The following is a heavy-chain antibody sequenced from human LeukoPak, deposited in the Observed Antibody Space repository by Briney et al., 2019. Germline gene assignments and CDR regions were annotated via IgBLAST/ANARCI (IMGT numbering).Heavy chain of an antibody. CDR2: ISAYNGNT. D-gene: IGHD5-12*01. J-gene: IGHJ4*02. Sequence: ASVKVSCKASGYTFTSSGISWVRQAPGQGLEWMGWISAYNGNTNYAQKLQGRVTMTTDTSTSTAYMELRSLRSDDTAVYYCARRLEGGYRVYYFDYWGQGTLVTVSS. CDR3: ARRLEGGYRVYYFDY. CDR1: GYTFTSSG. V-gene: IGHV1-18*01.